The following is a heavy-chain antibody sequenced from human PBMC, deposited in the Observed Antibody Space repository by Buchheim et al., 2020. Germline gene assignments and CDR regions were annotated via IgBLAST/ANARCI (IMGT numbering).Heavy chain of an antibody. CDR3: ARDLSYDAGMGGMDV. D-gene: IGHD3-10*01. Sequence: EVQLVESGGGLVQPGGSLRLSCAASGFTFSSYEMNWVRQAPGKGLEWVSYISSSGGTIYYAEPSKGRLTISRDNAKNSLYLQMNSLRAEDTAVYYCARDLSYDAGMGGMDVWGQGTT. CDR1: GFTFSSYE. J-gene: IGHJ6*02. V-gene: IGHV3-48*03. CDR2: ISSSGGTI.